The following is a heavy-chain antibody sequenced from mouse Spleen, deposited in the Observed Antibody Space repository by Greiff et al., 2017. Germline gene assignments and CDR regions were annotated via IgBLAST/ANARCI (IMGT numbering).Heavy chain of an antibody. V-gene: IGHV1-59*01. Sequence: QVQLQQPGAELVRPGTSVKLSCKASGYTFTSYWMHWVKQRPGQGLEWIGVIDPSDSYTNYNQKFKGKATLTVDTSSSTAYMQLSSLTSEDSAVYYCAREYYYGSTFDYWGQGTTLTVSS. J-gene: IGHJ2*01. CDR3: AREYYYGSTFDY. D-gene: IGHD1-1*01. CDR1: GYTFTSYW. CDR2: IDPSDSYT.